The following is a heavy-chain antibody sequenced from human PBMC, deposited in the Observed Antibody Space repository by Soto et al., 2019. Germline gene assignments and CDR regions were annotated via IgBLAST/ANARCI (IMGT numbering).Heavy chain of an antibody. V-gene: IGHV3-7*01. CDR2: IKQDGSEK. Sequence: GGSLRLSCAASGFTFSSYWMSWVRQAPGKGLEWVANIKQDGSEKYYVDSVKGRFTISRDNAKNSLYLQMNSLRAEDTAVYYCARDRGQQLVRGDYWGQGTLVTVSS. CDR1: GFTFSSYW. CDR3: ARDRGQQLVRGDY. J-gene: IGHJ4*02. D-gene: IGHD6-13*01.